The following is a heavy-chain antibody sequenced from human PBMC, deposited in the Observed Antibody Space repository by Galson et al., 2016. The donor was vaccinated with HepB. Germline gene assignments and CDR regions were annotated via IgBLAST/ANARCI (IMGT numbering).Heavy chain of an antibody. Sequence: SVKVSCKASGYTFTSYAISWVRQAPGQGLEWMGWISAYNGNTSYAQNLQGRVTMTTDTSTSTAYMELRSLISDDTAVDYCASHYGSGSVSWFAPWGQGTLVTVSS. CDR2: ISAYNGNT. J-gene: IGHJ5*02. CDR1: GYTFTSYA. V-gene: IGHV1-18*01. D-gene: IGHD3-10*01. CDR3: ASHYGSGSVSWFAP.